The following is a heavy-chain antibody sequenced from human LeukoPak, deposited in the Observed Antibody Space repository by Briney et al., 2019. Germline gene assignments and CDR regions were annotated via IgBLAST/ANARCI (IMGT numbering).Heavy chain of an antibody. D-gene: IGHD1-26*01. J-gene: IGHJ3*02. CDR3: AREQGGSYYNAFDI. V-gene: IGHV3-30*02. Sequence: GGSLRLSCAASGFTFSSHGMHWVRQTPAKGLEWVAFIRYDGSNKYYADSVKGRFIISRDNSKNTLFLQMNSLRPEDTAVYYCAREQGGSYYNAFDIWGQGTMVTVSS. CDR1: GFTFSSHG. CDR2: IRYDGSNK.